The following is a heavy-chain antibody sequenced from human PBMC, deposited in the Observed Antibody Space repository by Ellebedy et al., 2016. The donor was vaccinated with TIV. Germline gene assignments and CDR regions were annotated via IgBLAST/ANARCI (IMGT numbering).Heavy chain of an antibody. D-gene: IGHD6-19*01. Sequence: MPSETLSLTCTVSGGSISSYYWSWIRQPPGKGLEWIGYIYYSGSTNYNPSLKIRVTISVDTSTNQFSLKLSSVTAADTAVYYCARGYSSGWYNLFDPWGQGTLVTVSS. CDR3: ARGYSSGWYNLFDP. J-gene: IGHJ5*02. CDR1: GGSISSYY. CDR2: IYYSGST. V-gene: IGHV4-59*01.